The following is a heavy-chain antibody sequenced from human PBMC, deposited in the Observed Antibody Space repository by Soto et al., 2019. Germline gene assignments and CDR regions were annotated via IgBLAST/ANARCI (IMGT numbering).Heavy chain of an antibody. J-gene: IGHJ6*02. V-gene: IGHV5-10-1*01. Sequence: PGESLKISCKGSGYSFTSYWISWVRQMPGKGLEWMGRIDPSDSYTNYSPSFQGHVTISADKSISTAYLQWSSLKASDTAMYYCASTIVDDHGRDVWGQGTTVTVSS. CDR1: GYSFTSYW. CDR2: IDPSDSYT. CDR3: ASTIVDDHGRDV. D-gene: IGHD1-26*01.